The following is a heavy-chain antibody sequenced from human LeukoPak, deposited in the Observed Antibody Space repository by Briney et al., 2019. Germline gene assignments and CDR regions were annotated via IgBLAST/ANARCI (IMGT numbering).Heavy chain of an antibody. J-gene: IGHJ6*02. CDR2: INPSGGST. CDR3: GRGRVGGSQLLAGFGMDV. Sequence: ASVKVSCKASGYTFTGYYMHWVRQAPGQGLEWMGIINPSGGSTSYAQKFQGRVTMTRDTSTSTVYMELSSLRSEDTAVYYCGRGRVGGSQLLAGFGMDVWGQGTTVTVSS. CDR1: GYTFTGYY. V-gene: IGHV1-46*03. D-gene: IGHD2-2*01.